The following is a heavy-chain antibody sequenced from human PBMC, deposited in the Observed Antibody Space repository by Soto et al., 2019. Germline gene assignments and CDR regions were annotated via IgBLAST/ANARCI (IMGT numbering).Heavy chain of an antibody. CDR3: QSYGGTSGVWDYYFYGMDV. V-gene: IGHV5-51*01. D-gene: IGHD2-15*01. Sequence: GESLKISCKGSGYSFTSYWIGWVRQMPGKGLEWMGIIYPGDSDTRYSPSFQGQVTISADKSISTAYLQWSSLKASDTAMYYCQSYGGTSGVWDYYFYGMDVWGQETTVTVSS. J-gene: IGHJ6*01. CDR1: GYSFTSYW. CDR2: IYPGDSDT.